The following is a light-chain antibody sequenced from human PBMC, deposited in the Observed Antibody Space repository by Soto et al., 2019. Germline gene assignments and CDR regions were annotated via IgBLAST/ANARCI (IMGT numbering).Light chain of an antibody. J-gene: IGKJ4*01. Sequence: EIVLTQSPGTLSLSPGERATLSCRASQSVGSSHLAWYQQKPGQAPRLLIFGASTRATGIPARFSGSGSGTEFTLTISSLQSEDFAVYYCQQYNEWPPLTFGGGTKVDIK. CDR2: GAS. CDR3: QQYNEWPPLT. CDR1: QSVGSSH. V-gene: IGKV3-15*01.